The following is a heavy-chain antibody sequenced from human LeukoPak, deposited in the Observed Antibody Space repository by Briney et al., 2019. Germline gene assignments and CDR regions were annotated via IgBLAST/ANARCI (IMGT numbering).Heavy chain of an antibody. CDR2: IYTSGST. CDR1: GGSISSYY. V-gene: IGHV4-4*07. J-gene: IGHJ6*03. D-gene: IGHD2-2*01. CDR3: ARGVPTAARKHFYFYYHMDV. Sequence: SETLSLTCTVSGGSISSYYWSWIRQPAGKGLEWIGRIYTSGSTNYNPSLKSRVTMSVDTSKNQFSLKLTSVTAADTAVYYCARGVPTAARKHFYFYYHMDVWGKGTTVTVSS.